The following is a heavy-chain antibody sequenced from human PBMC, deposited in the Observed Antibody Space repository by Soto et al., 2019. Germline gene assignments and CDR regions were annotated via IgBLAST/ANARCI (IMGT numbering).Heavy chain of an antibody. V-gene: IGHV4-34*01. CDR2: INHSGST. CDR1: GGSFSGYY. J-gene: IGHJ4*02. D-gene: IGHD3-22*01. CDR3: ARGKGYYDSSGYFY. Sequence: QVQLQQWGAGLLKPSETLSLTCAVYGGSFSGYYWSWIRQPPGKGLEWIGEINHSGSTNYNPSLKSRVTISVDTSKNQFSLKLSSVTAAGTAVYYCARGKGYYDSSGYFYWGQGTLVTVSS.